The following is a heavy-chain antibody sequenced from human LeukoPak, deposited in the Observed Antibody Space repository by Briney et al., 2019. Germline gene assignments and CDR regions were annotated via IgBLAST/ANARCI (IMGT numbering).Heavy chain of an antibody. CDR1: GFSFTNYW. J-gene: IGHJ4*02. Sequence: GGSLRLSCAASGFSFTNYWMSWVRLAPGMGLEWVAIINQDGSERYYVDSVKGRFTVSRDSAKNSLYLQMNSLRVEDTAVYYCARDKITGASTNDYWGQGTLVTVSS. CDR3: ARDKITGASTNDY. D-gene: IGHD1-14*01. CDR2: INQDGSER. V-gene: IGHV3-7*01.